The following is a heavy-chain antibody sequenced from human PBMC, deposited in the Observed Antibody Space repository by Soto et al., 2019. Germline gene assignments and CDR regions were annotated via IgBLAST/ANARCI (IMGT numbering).Heavy chain of an antibody. CDR2: ISSTTNYI. CDR3: ARESEDLTSNFDY. J-gene: IGHJ4*02. Sequence: PGGSLRLSCAASGFTFSSYWMSWVRQAPGKGLEWVSSISSTTNYIYYGDSMKGRFTISRDNAKNSLYLEMNSLRAEDTAVYYCARESEDLTSNFDYWGQGTLVTVYS. CDR1: GFTFSSYW. V-gene: IGHV3-21*06.